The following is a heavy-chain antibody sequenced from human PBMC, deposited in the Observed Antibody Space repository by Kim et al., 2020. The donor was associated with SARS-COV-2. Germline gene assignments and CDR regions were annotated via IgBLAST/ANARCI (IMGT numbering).Heavy chain of an antibody. V-gene: IGHV3-23*01. D-gene: IGHD3-22*01. J-gene: IGHJ3*02. Sequence: GSVKGRFTISIDTSKNTLYLQMNSLRAEDTDVYYCVCNSSGYYHDAFDIWGQGTMVTVSS. CDR3: VCNSSGYYHDAFDI.